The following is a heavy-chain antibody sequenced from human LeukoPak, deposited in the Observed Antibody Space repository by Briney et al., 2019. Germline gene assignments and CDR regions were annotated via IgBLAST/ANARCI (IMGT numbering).Heavy chain of an antibody. D-gene: IGHD3-22*01. Sequence: PGGSLRLSCATSGFRFSLYWMSWVRQAPGKGLEWVANIKEDGSEKYYVDSVKGRFTFSRDDAKKSVYLQMNSLRAEDTAAYYCARSYYHDSSGYYFYWGQGTLVTVSS. J-gene: IGHJ4*02. CDR3: ARSYYHDSSGYYFY. V-gene: IGHV3-7*01. CDR1: GFRFSLYW. CDR2: IKEDGSEK.